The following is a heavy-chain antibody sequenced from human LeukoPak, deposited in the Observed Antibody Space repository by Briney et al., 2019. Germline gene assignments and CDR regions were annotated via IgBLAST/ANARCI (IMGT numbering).Heavy chain of an antibody. J-gene: IGHJ4*02. CDR2: IKSKTDGGTT. Sequence: GSLRLSCAASGFTFGNAWMSWVRQAPGKGLEWVGRIKSKTDGGTTDYSAPVKGRFTISRDDSKNTLCLQVNSLQTEDTAVYYCTTGGAMVRGALFWGQGTLVTVSS. CDR3: TTGGAMVRGALF. V-gene: IGHV3-15*01. CDR1: GFTFGNAW. D-gene: IGHD3-10*01.